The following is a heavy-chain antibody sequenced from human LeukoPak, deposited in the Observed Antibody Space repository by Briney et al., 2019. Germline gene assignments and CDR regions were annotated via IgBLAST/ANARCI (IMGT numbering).Heavy chain of an antibody. CDR2: MKEDGGEE. V-gene: IGHV3-7*03. CDR1: GFDFSYST. J-gene: IGHJ6*02. Sequence: PGGSLRLSCVVSGFDFSYSTMTWVRQAPGKGPEWVAKMKEDGGEEHYVDSVKGRFTISRDNAKNSLYLQVNSLRAEDTAVYYCARDRVFYGMDVWGQGTTVTVSS. CDR3: ARDRVFYGMDV. D-gene: IGHD3-10*01.